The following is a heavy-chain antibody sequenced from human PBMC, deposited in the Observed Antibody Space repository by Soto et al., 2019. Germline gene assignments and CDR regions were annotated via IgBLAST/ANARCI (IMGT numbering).Heavy chain of an antibody. CDR1: GFTFSSYA. V-gene: IGHV3-64*01. CDR2: ISSNGGST. Sequence: GGSLRLSCAASGFTFSSYAMHWVRQAPGKGLEYVSAISSNGGSTYYANSVKGRFTISRDNSKNTLYLQMGSLRAEDMAVYYCARDRYSGYDYAFDIWGQGTMVTVSS. J-gene: IGHJ3*02. D-gene: IGHD5-12*01. CDR3: ARDRYSGYDYAFDI.